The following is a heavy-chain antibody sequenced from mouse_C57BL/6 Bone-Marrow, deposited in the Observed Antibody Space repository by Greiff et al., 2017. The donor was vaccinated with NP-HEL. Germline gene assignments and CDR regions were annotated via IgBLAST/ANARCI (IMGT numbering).Heavy chain of an antibody. Sequence: VQLQQSGPELVKPGASVKIPCKASGYTFTDYNMDWVKQSHGKSLEWIGDINPNNGGTIYNQKFKGKATLTVDKSSSTAYMELRSLTSEDTAVYYCARHCVDYAMDYWGQGTSVTVSS. D-gene: IGHD3-1*01. CDR1: GYTFTDYN. CDR2: INPNNGGT. J-gene: IGHJ4*01. V-gene: IGHV1-18*01. CDR3: ARHCVDYAMDY.